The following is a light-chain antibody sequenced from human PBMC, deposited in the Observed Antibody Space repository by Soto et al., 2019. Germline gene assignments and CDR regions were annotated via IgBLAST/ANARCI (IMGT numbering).Light chain of an antibody. Sequence: IVMTQSPATLSASAGDRATLSCRASQSVSINLVWYQQHPGQAPRLLIYGASSRPTGIPDRFSGSGSGTDFTLTIRRLEPDDFAVYYCQQYGSLWTFGQGTKVDI. J-gene: IGKJ1*01. V-gene: IGKV3-20*01. CDR3: QQYGSLWT. CDR2: GAS. CDR1: QSVSIN.